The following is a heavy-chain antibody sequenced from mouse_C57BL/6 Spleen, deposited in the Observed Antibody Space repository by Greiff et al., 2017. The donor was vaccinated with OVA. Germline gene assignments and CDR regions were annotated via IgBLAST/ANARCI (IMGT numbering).Heavy chain of an antibody. V-gene: IGHV1-52*01. CDR1: GYTFTSYW. CDR2: IDPSDSET. D-gene: IGHD1-1*01. CDR3: ARSYYDGSSYFIDY. Sequence: VKLMESGAELVRPGSSVKLSCKASGYTFTSYWMHWVKQRPIQGLEWIGNIDPSDSETHYNQKFKDKATLTVDKSSSTAYMQLSSLTSEDSAVYYCARSYYDGSSYFIDYWGQGTTLTVSS. J-gene: IGHJ2*01.